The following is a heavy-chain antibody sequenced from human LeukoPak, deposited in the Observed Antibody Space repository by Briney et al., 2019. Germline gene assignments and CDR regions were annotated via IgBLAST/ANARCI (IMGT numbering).Heavy chain of an antibody. J-gene: IGHJ5*02. D-gene: IGHD3-10*01. CDR2: ISGYNGNT. CDR1: GYTFTTYN. CDR3: ARGRLGTWFGELKA. V-gene: IGHV1-18*01. Sequence: ASVKVSCKASGYTFTTYNINWVRQAPGQGLEWMGWISGYNGNTNYAQRLQGRVTMTTDTSTSTAYMELRSLKSDDTAVYYCARGRLGTWFGELKAWGQGTLVTVSS.